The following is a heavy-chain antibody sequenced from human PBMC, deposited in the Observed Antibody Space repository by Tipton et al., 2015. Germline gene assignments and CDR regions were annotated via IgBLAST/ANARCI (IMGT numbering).Heavy chain of an antibody. V-gene: IGHV3-30*03. CDR3: ARGGSLFDH. J-gene: IGHJ4*02. D-gene: IGHD2-15*01. Sequence: SLRLSCAASGFTFSSYGMHWVRQAPGKGLEWVAVISYAGSNKYYADSVKGRFTISRDNSKSTLYLQMNSLRAEDTAVYYCARGGSLFDHWGQGTLVTVSS. CDR1: GFTFSSYG. CDR2: ISYAGSNK.